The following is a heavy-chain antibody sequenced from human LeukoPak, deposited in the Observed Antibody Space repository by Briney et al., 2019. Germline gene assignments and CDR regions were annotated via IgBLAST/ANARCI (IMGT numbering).Heavy chain of an antibody. V-gene: IGHV4-38-2*02. D-gene: IGHD2-21*01. J-gene: IGHJ3*02. CDR1: GYSISSGYY. CDR2: IYHSGST. Sequence: SETLSLTCTVSGYSISSGYYWGWIRQPPGKGLEWIGSIYHSGSTYYNPSLKSRVTISVDTSKNQFSLKLSSVTAADTAVYYCASSTYAFEEPYCGGDCPPLFDIWGQGTMVTVSS. CDR3: ASSTYAFEEPYCGGDCPPLFDI.